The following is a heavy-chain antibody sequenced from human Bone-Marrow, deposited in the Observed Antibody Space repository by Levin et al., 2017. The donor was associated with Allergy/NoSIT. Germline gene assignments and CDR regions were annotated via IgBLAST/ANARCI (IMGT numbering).Heavy chain of an antibody. CDR1: GFTFSSYA. V-gene: IGHV3-23*01. CDR3: AKDLGYYDILTGYYNFFSFDY. D-gene: IGHD3-9*01. CDR2: ISGSGGST. Sequence: GGSLRLSCAASGFTFSSYAMSWVRQAPGKGLEWVSAISGSGGSTYYADSVKGRFTISRDNSKNTLYLQMNSLRAEDTAVYYCAKDLGYYDILTGYYNFFSFDYWGQGTLVTVSS. J-gene: IGHJ4*02.